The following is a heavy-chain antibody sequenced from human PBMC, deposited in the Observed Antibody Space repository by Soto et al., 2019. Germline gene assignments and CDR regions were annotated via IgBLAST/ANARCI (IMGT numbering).Heavy chain of an antibody. J-gene: IGHJ6*02. Sequence: EVPLVESGGGLVQPGGSLRLSCAASGFTFSSYWMHWVRQAPGKGLVWVSRINSDGSSTSYADSVKGRFTISRDNAKNTLYLQMNSLRAEDTAVYYCARGSMVAPPYYYYGMDVWGQGTTVTVSS. CDR2: INSDGSST. V-gene: IGHV3-74*01. CDR3: ARGSMVAPPYYYYGMDV. CDR1: GFTFSSYW. D-gene: IGHD5-12*01.